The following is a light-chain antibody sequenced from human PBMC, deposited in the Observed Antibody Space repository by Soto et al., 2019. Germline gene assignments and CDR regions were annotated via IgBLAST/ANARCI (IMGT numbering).Light chain of an antibody. V-gene: IGKV3-15*01. CDR1: QSVSSN. Sequence: EIVMTQSPATLSVSPGERATLSCRASQSVSSNLAWYQQKPGQTPKLLIYVASTRATGITARFSGSGSGTEFTLTNSSLQSEDFAVYYCQQYNVWPLTFGGGTKVEFK. CDR3: QQYNVWPLT. CDR2: VAS. J-gene: IGKJ4*01.